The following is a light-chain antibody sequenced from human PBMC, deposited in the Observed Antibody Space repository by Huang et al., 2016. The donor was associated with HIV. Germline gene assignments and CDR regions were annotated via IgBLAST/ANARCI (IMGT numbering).Light chain of an antibody. CDR2: GAS. V-gene: IGKV1-NL1*01. Sequence: DIQMTQSPSSLSASVGDRVTITCRASEGIVNSLAWYQQKPGKAPQLLLYGASRLESGVPSRFSGSRAGTDYTLTVSDLQPEDSATNYCQQYYSTPPWTFGQGTKVGI. CDR1: EGIVNS. J-gene: IGKJ1*01. CDR3: QQYYSTPPWT.